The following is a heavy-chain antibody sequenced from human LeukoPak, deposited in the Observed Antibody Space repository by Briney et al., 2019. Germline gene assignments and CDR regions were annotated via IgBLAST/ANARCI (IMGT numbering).Heavy chain of an antibody. CDR1: GYTFTSYA. CDR2: INAGNGNT. J-gene: IGHJ4*02. V-gene: IGHV1-3*01. CDR3: ARRGGDGYNFFDY. Sequence: ASVKVSCKASGYTFTSYAMHWVRQAPGQRLEWMGWINAGNGNTKYSQKFQGRVTITRDTSASTAYMELSSLRSEDTAVYYCARRGGDGYNFFDYWGQGTLVTVSS. D-gene: IGHD5-24*01.